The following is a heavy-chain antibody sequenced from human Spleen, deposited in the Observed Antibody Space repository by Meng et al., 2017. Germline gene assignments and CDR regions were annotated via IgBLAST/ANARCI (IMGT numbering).Heavy chain of an antibody. CDR1: GGSFSDYY. CDR2: INHSGST. V-gene: IGHV4-34*01. Sequence: QVQLPELGPGRVIPSRTLSLTCAVSGGSFSDYYWSWIRQPPGKGLEWIGEINHSGSTNYNPSLESRATISVDTSQNNLSLKLSSVTAADSAVYYCARGPTTMAHDFDYWGQGTLVTVSS. D-gene: IGHD4-11*01. J-gene: IGHJ4*02. CDR3: ARGPTTMAHDFDY.